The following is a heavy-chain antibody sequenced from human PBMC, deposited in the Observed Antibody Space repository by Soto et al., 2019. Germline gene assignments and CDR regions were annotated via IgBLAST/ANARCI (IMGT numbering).Heavy chain of an antibody. J-gene: IGHJ6*02. CDR3: ARDGSTSWYSYDYHVMAV. CDR1: GFTFRTYW. D-gene: IGHD5-18*01. V-gene: IGHV3-7*05. CDR2: INLDGSEK. Sequence: EVQLVESGGGLVQPGGSLRLSCAASGFTFRTYWLSWVRQVPGKGLEWVANINLDGSEKNYVDSVKGRFTISRDNARNSLYLQLRSLRAEDTALYYCARDGSTSWYSYDYHVMAVWGQGTTVTVSS.